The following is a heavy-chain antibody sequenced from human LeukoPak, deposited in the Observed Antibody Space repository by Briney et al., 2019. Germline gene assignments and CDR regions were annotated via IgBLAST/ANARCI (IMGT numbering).Heavy chain of an antibody. V-gene: IGHV3-23*01. CDR2: ISGSGDTA. D-gene: IGHD3-22*01. CDR1: GFRFSGYA. Sequence: PGGSLRLSCVASGFRFSGYAMSWVRQAPGKGLEWVSAISGSGDTAYYADSVKGRFTISRDNSKNTLYLQMNSLRAEDTAVYYCPRKYDSSGYYDHWGQEALVTVSS. CDR3: PRKYDSSGYYDH. J-gene: IGHJ4*02.